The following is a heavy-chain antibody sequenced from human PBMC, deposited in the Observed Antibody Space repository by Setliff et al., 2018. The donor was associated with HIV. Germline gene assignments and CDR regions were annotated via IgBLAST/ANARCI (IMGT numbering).Heavy chain of an antibody. J-gene: IGHJ2*01. CDR1: GGSISSDKW. V-gene: IGHV4-4*02. D-gene: IGHD4-17*01. Sequence: SETLSLTCTVSGGSISSDKWWNWIRQPPGKGLEWIGEINHSGSTNCNPSLKSRVTISVDTSKNQFSLNLTSVTAADTAVYYCARGLPKKPSTVTNYWYFDLWGRGTLVTVSS. CDR3: ARGLPKKPSTVTNYWYFDL. CDR2: INHSGST.